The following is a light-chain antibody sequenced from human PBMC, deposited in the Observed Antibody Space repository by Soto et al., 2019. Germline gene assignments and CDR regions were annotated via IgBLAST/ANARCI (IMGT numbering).Light chain of an antibody. CDR2: DVS. CDR1: SSDVGSYNY. V-gene: IGLV2-14*01. CDR3: SSYTTTSTYV. Sequence: QSVLTQPASVSGSPGQSITISCTGTSSDVGSYNYVSWYQQHPGKAPKVVIYDVSNRPSGVSYRFSGSKSGNTASLTISGLQAEDEADYYCSSYTTTSTYVFGTGTKVTVL. J-gene: IGLJ1*01.